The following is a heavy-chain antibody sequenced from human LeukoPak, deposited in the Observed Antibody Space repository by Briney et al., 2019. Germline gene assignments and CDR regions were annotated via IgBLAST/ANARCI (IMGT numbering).Heavy chain of an antibody. D-gene: IGHD1-26*01. V-gene: IGHV3-23*01. J-gene: IGHJ4*02. CDR1: GFTFSSYA. CDR2: ISGSGGST. Sequence: GGSLRLSCAASGFTFSSYAMSWVRQAPGKGVEWVSAISGSGGSTYYAGSVKGRFTISRDNSKNTLYLQMNSLRAEDTAVYYCAKDITLVGPSSGWGQGTLVTVSS. CDR3: AKDITLVGPSSG.